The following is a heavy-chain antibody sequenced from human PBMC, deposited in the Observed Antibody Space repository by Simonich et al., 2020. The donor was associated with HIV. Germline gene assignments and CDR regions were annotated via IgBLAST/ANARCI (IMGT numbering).Heavy chain of an antibody. J-gene: IGHJ5*02. V-gene: IGHV5-51*01. Sequence: GAEVKKPGESLKISCKGSGYSFITYWIGWVRQMPGKGLEWIGIIYPGDSDTRYSPSFQGQVTISVDKSTSTAYLQWNSLKASDTAMYYCARHFRTRDIEIVTAATGGWFDPWGQGTLVTVSS. CDR1: GYSFITYW. CDR3: ARHFRTRDIEIVTAATGGWFDP. D-gene: IGHD2-2*01. CDR2: IYPGDSDT.